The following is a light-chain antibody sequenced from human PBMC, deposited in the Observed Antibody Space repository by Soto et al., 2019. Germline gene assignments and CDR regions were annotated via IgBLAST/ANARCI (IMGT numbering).Light chain of an antibody. V-gene: IGKV3-20*01. Sequence: EIVLTQSPGTLSLSPGATATLSCRASQSVTNNYLAWFQQKPGQAPRLLIYGASSRTTGIPDRFSGSGSGTDFTLTISRLEPEDFAVYYCHHYGVSPIYTFGPGTKVDCK. CDR3: HHYGVSPIYT. CDR2: GAS. CDR1: QSVTNNY. J-gene: IGKJ3*01.